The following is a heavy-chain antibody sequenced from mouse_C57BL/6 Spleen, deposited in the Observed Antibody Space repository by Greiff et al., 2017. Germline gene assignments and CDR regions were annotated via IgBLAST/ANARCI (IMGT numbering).Heavy chain of an antibody. CDR2: ICPGDGDT. V-gene: IGHV1-80*01. CDR3: ARERNYDYDGAWFAY. CDR1: GYAFSRYW. Sequence: VQLQQSGAELVKPGASVKISCKASGYAFSRYWMNWVKQRPGKGLEWIGQICPGDGDTNYNGKFKGKATLTADKSSRTAYMQLSSLTSEDSAVYFWARERNYDYDGAWFAYWGQGTLVTVSA. D-gene: IGHD2-4*01. J-gene: IGHJ3*01.